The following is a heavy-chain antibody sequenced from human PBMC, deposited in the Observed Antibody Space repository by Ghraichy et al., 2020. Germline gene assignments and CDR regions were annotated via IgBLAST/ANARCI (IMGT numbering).Heavy chain of an antibody. V-gene: IGHV4-39*01. CDR1: GGSISSSSYY. J-gene: IGHJ4*02. CDR3: ASQTRNYFDY. CDR2: IYYSGTT. Sequence: SETLSLTCTVSGGSISSSSYYWGWIRQPPGKGLELIVSIYYSGTTYYSPSLRSRVTISVDTSKNQFSLKLSSVTAADTAVYYCASQTRNYFDYWGQGTLVTVSS.